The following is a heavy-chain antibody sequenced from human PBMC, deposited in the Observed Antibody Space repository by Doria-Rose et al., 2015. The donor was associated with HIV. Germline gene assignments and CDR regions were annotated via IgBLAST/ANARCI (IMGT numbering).Heavy chain of an antibody. CDR3: ARIKSSRWYHKYYFDF. J-gene: IGHJ4*02. CDR1: GVSLSSPGMG. Sequence: QVQLVQSGPVLVKPTETLTLTCTVSGVSLSSPGMGVSWIRQPPGKALEWLANTFSDDERSYKTSLTSRLTISRGTSKSQVVLTMTDMDPVDTATYYCARIKSSRWYHKYYFDFWGQGTLVVVSA. V-gene: IGHV2-26*01. D-gene: IGHD6-13*01. CDR2: TFSDDER.